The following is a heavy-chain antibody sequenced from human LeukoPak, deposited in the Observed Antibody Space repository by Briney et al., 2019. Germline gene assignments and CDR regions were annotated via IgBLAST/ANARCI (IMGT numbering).Heavy chain of an antibody. CDR2: IRYDGTKK. Sequence: PGGSLRLSCVASGFSFTNYGMHWVRQAPGKGLEWVAFIRYDGTKKYYADSVKGRFTISRDNSNNTLHLEMNGLRPEDTALYYCARGVRIAVAGNTDYWGQGTLVTVSS. D-gene: IGHD6-19*01. J-gene: IGHJ4*02. CDR1: GFSFTNYG. V-gene: IGHV3-30*02. CDR3: ARGVRIAVAGNTDY.